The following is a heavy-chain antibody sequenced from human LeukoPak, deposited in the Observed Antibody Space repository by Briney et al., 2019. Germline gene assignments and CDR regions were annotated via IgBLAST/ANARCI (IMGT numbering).Heavy chain of an antibody. J-gene: IGHJ1*01. Sequence: QPGGSLRLSCAASGFTFSSYAMTWVRRAPGKGLEWVSTIEVGGAITHYAASVKGRFTISRDNSKNTLYLQMNSLRAEDTAVYYCARVGYYGSGSSAEYFQHWGQGTLVTVSS. CDR1: GFTFSSYA. D-gene: IGHD3-10*01. V-gene: IGHV3-23*01. CDR2: IEVGGAIT. CDR3: ARVGYYGSGSSAEYFQH.